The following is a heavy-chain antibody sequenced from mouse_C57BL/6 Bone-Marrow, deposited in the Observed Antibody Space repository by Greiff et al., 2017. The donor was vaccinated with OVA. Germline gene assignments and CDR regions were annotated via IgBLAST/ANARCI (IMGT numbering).Heavy chain of an antibody. CDR1: GFNIKDDY. D-gene: IGHD3-3*01. CDR2: IDPENGDT. CDR3: TTGGWDWFAY. Sequence: EVQLQQSGAELVRPGASVKLSCTASGFNIKDDYMHWVKQRPEQGLEWIGWIDPENGDTEYASKFQGKATITADTSSNTAYLQLSSLTSEDTAVYYCTTGGWDWFAYGGQGTLVTVSA. J-gene: IGHJ3*01. V-gene: IGHV14-4*01.